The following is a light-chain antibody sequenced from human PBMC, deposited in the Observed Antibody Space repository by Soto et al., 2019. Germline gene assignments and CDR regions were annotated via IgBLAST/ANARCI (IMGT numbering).Light chain of an antibody. V-gene: IGLV1-44*01. CDR1: NSNIGSNT. CDR3: ASWDDSLNGVV. CDR2: SNN. J-gene: IGLJ2*01. Sequence: QSVLTQPPSASVTPGQRVSISCSGSNSNIGSNTVNWYQQVPGAAPKLLIYSNNQRPSGVPDRFSASKSATSASVAISGLQSEDEADYYCASWDDSLNGVVFGGGTKLTVL.